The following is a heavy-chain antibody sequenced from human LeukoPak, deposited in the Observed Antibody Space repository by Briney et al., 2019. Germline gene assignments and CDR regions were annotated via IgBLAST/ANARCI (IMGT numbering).Heavy chain of an antibody. CDR3: AREEMTTVSASYYFFALDV. CDR1: GFTVSSNY. CDR2: MYSGGIT. V-gene: IGHV3-66*02. D-gene: IGHD4-11*01. Sequence: GGSLRLSCEASGFTVSSNYMSWVRQAPGKGLEWLSVMYSGGITYNADSVKGRFTISRDNSKNTLYLQMNSLRPDDTAVYYCAREEMTTVSASYYFFALDVWGQGATVTVSS. J-gene: IGHJ6*02.